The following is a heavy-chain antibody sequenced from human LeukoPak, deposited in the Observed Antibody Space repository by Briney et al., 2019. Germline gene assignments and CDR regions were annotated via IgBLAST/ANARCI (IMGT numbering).Heavy chain of an antibody. CDR2: INSDGSII. D-gene: IGHD3-22*01. CDR3: TRSSGYYYDY. CDR1: GFALSTYW. Sequence: PGGSLRLSCAASGFALSTYWMHWVRQAPGKGPVWVSRINSDGSIINYADSVKGRFTISRDITKNTPHLQLDSLRAEDTAVYYCTRSSGYYYDYWGQGTLVTVSS. V-gene: IGHV3-74*01. J-gene: IGHJ4*02.